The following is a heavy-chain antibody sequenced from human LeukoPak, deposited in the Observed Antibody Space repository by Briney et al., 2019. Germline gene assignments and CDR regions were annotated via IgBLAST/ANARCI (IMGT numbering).Heavy chain of an antibody. CDR2: ISSSSSYI. CDR1: GFTFSSYS. V-gene: IGHV3-21*01. J-gene: IGHJ4*02. D-gene: IGHD6-13*01. Sequence: GGSLRLSCAASGFTFSSYSMNWVRQAPGKGLEWVSSISSSSSYIYYADSVKGRFTISRDNAKNSLYLQMNSLRAEDTAVYYCVRDKAIAAALHFDYWGQGTLVTVSS. CDR3: VRDKAIAAALHFDY.